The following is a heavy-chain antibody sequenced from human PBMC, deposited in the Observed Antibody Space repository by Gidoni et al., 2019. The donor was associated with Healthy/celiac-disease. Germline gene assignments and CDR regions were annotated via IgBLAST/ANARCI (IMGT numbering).Heavy chain of an antibody. CDR3: ARGTGYCSGGSCYAYNWFDP. V-gene: IGHV1-2*02. Sequence: QVHLGQSGAEVKKLGASVKVSCTASGYTFTGYNMHWVRQAPGQGLEWRGWINPNSGGTNYAQKFTGRVTMTRDTSISTAYMELSRLRSDDTAVYYCARGTGYCSGGSCYAYNWFDPWGQGTLVTVSS. D-gene: IGHD2-15*01. J-gene: IGHJ5*02. CDR1: GYTFTGYN. CDR2: INPNSGGT.